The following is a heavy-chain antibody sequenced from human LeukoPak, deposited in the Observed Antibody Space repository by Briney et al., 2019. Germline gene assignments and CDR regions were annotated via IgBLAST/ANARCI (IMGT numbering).Heavy chain of an antibody. CDR2: INPHSGVI. V-gene: IGHV1-2*02. CDR1: GFTFTAYY. D-gene: IGHD2-21*02. CDR3: VREGNELLSKNFDY. J-gene: IGHJ4*02. Sequence: ASVKVSCKASGFTFTAYYTHWVRQAPGQGLEWMGYINPHSGVISSSQNFQGRVTMTTDTSISAAYMELSSLISDDTAMYYCVREGNELLSKNFDYWGPGTLVTVSS.